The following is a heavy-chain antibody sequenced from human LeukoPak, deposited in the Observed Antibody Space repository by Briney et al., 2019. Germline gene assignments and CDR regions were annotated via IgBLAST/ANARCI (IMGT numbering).Heavy chain of an antibody. J-gene: IGHJ6*02. V-gene: IGHV3-7*01. D-gene: IGHD3-10*01. CDR3: ARSTMVRGVVYYYYYGMDV. Sequence: GGSLRLSCAASGFTFSSYWMSWVRQAPGEGLEWVANIKQDGSEKYYVDSVKGRFTISRDNAKNSLYLQMNSLRAEDTAVYYCARSTMVRGVVYYYYYGMDVWGQGTTVIVSS. CDR1: GFTFSSYW. CDR2: IKQDGSEK.